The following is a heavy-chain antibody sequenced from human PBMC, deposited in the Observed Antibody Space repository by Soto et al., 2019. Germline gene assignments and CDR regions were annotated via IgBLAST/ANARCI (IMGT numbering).Heavy chain of an antibody. CDR1: GGSISSSSYY. CDR3: ARRITTFGVVTPYFDY. J-gene: IGHJ4*02. V-gene: IGHV4-39*01. CDR2: IYSSGST. Sequence: SETLSLTCTVSGGSISSSSYYWGWIRQPPGKGLEWIGSIYSSGSTYYNPSLKSRVTISVDTSKNQFSLKLSSVTAADTAVYYCARRITTFGVVTPYFDYWGQGTLVTVSS. D-gene: IGHD3-3*01.